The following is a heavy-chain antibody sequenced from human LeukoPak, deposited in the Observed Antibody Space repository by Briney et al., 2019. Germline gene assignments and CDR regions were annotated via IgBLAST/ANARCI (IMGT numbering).Heavy chain of an antibody. CDR2: IKQDGSEK. CDR1: GFTFSSYA. V-gene: IGHV3-7*01. CDR3: ARDRVYYYGSGRLIFDY. Sequence: GGSLRLSCAASGFTFSSYAMSWVRQAPGKGLEWVANIKQDGSEKYYVDSVKGRFTISRDNAKNSLYLQMNSLRAEDTAVYYCARDRVYYYGSGRLIFDYWAREPWSPSPQ. D-gene: IGHD3-10*01. J-gene: IGHJ4*02.